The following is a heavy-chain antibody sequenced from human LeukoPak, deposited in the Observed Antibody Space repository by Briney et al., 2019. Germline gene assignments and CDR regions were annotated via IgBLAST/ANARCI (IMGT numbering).Heavy chain of an antibody. V-gene: IGHV5-10-1*01. CDR2: IDPSDSYT. D-gene: IGHD6-6*01. CDR3: ASSGTYSSSSSPGTF. CDR1: GYSFTTSW. Sequence: KISCKGSGYSFTTSWISWVRQMPGKGLEYMGRIDPSDSYTNYSPSFQGHVTVSADKSISTAYLQWSSLKASDTAMYYCASSGTYSSSSSPGTFWGQGTLVTVSS. J-gene: IGHJ4*02.